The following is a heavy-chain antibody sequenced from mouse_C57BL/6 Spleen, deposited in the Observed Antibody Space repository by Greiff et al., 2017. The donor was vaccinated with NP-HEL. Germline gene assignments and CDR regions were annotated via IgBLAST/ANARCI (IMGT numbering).Heavy chain of an antibody. J-gene: IGHJ3*01. D-gene: IGHD2-4*01. V-gene: IGHV2-9-1*01. CDR3: ARYDYDAAWFAY. Sequence: VHLVESGPGLVAPSPCLSISCTVSGFSFTSYAISWVRQTPGKGLEWLGVICPGGGTNYNSALKSRLSISKDNSKSQVFLKMNSLQTDDTAVYYCARYDYDAAWFAYWGQGTLVTVSA. CDR2: ICPGGGT. CDR1: GFSFTSYA.